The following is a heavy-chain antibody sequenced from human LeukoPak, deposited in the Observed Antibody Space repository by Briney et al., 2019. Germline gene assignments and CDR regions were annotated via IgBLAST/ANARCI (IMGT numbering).Heavy chain of an antibody. Sequence: PSETLSLTCTVSGGSISSYYWSWIRQPPGKGLEWIGYIYYSGSTNYNPSLKSRVTISVDTSKNQFSLKLSSVTAADTAVYYCARRPTQLLGEFDYWGQGTLVTVSS. V-gene: IGHV4-59*12. CDR1: GGSISSYY. CDR3: ARRPTQLLGEFDY. D-gene: IGHD3-10*01. J-gene: IGHJ4*02. CDR2: IYYSGST.